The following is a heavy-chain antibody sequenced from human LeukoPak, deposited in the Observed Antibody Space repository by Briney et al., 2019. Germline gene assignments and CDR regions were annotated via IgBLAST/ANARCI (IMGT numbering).Heavy chain of an antibody. CDR1: GYTFDENH. CDR2: INPKSGAT. J-gene: IGHJ3*01. D-gene: IGHD2-8*02. Sequence: ASVKLSCKSSGYTFDENHIHWVRHAPGQPPEWMGWINPKSGATDSAQHIQGRLTITRDTSIGTASMDLSGLRLDDTAIYDFTRAGDESTGHYDSLHFWGQGTMVTVCS. CDR3: TRAGDESTGHYDSLHF. V-gene: IGHV1-2*02.